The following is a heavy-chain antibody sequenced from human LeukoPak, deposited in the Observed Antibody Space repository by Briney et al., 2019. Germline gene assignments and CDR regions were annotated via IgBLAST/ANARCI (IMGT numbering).Heavy chain of an antibody. V-gene: IGHV4-59*08. J-gene: IGHJ5*02. CDR1: GGSISSYY. D-gene: IGHD1-14*01. CDR3: ARHPPARYNWSDP. Sequence: SETLSLTCTVSGGSISSYYWSWIRQPPGKGLEWIGYIYYSGSTNYNPSLKSRVTISVDTSKNQFSLKLSSVTAADTAVYYCARHPPARYNWSDPWGQGTLVTVSS. CDR2: IYYSGST.